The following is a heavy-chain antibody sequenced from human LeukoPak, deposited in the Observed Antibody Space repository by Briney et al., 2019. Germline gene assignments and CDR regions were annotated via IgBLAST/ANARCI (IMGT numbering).Heavy chain of an antibody. D-gene: IGHD6-19*01. CDR1: GGSISSGGYY. V-gene: IGHV4-30-2*01. CDR2: IYHSGST. Sequence: SETLSLTCTVSGGSISSGGYYWSWIRQPPGKGLEWIGYIYHSGSTYYNPSLKSRVTISVDRSKNQFSLKLSSVTAADTAVYYCCGSGWFAGPFGYWGQGALVTVSS. CDR3: CGSGWFAGPFGY. J-gene: IGHJ4*02.